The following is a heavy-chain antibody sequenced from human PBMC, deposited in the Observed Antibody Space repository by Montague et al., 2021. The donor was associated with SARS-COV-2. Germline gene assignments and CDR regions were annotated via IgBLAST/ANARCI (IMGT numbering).Heavy chain of an antibody. J-gene: IGHJ2*01. Sequence: SLRLSCAASGFTFRSHCMHWVRQVPAKGLVWVSRIYNDGSSTNYVDSVKGRFTISRDNAKNTLYLQMNSLRAEDTAVYYCARTTWLRGYFDLWGRGTLVTVSS. V-gene: IGHV3-74*01. CDR1: GFTFRSHC. CDR3: ARTTWLRGYFDL. CDR2: IYNDGSST. D-gene: IGHD5-12*01.